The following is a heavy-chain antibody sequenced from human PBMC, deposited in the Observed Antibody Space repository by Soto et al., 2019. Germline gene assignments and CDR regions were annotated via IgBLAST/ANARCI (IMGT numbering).Heavy chain of an antibody. V-gene: IGHV4-59*01. D-gene: IGHD3-9*01. CDR1: GGSMSRYS. J-gene: IGHJ4*02. Sequence: QVQLQESGPGLVKPSETLSLTCTIFGGSMSRYSCHWLRQPPGKGLEWIAYMYYSGTTDYNPSLKSRVSMSLDSSTNQFSLRLSSVTAADTAVYFCARGPTITTDFWGRGILVTVSS. CDR2: MYYSGTT. CDR3: ARGPTITTDF.